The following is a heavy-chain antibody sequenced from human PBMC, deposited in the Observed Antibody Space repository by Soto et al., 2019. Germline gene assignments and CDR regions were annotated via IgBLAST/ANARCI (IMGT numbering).Heavy chain of an antibody. D-gene: IGHD6-6*01. CDR2: ISAYNGNT. CDR3: ARDYGSSSRRAVYYYFGMDV. J-gene: IGHJ6*02. V-gene: IGHV1-18*01. CDR1: GYTFTSYG. Sequence: QVQLVQSGAEVKKPGASVKVSCKASGYTFTSYGISWVRQAPGQGLEWMGWISAYNGNTNYAQKLQGRVTMTTDTSTSPAYMELRSLRSDDTAVYYCARDYGSSSRRAVYYYFGMDVWGQGTTVTVSS.